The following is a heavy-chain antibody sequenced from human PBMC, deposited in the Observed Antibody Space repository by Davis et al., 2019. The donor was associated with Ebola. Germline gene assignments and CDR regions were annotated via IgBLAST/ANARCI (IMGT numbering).Heavy chain of an antibody. V-gene: IGHV3-11*06. Sequence: GESLKISCAASGFTFSDYYMSWIRQAPGKGLEWVSYISSSSSYTNYADSVKGRFTISRDNAKNSLYLQMNSLRAEDTAVYYCARDPYGSGSYYIPFDYWGQGTLVTVSS. D-gene: IGHD3-10*01. CDR2: ISSSSSYT. CDR1: GFTFSDYY. J-gene: IGHJ4*02. CDR3: ARDPYGSGSYYIPFDY.